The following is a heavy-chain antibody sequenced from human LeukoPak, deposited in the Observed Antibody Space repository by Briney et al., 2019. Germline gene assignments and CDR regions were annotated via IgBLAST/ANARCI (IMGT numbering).Heavy chain of an antibody. CDR3: ARDHAFSYYYYYMDV. CDR1: GFTFSSYE. J-gene: IGHJ6*03. Sequence: GGSLRLSCAASGFTFSSYEMNWVRQAPGKGLEWVSYISSSGSTIYYADSVKGRFTISRDNAKNSLYLQMNSLRAEDTAVYYCARDHAFSYYYYYMDVWGKGTTVTVSS. V-gene: IGHV3-48*03. D-gene: IGHD3-3*01. CDR2: ISSSGSTI.